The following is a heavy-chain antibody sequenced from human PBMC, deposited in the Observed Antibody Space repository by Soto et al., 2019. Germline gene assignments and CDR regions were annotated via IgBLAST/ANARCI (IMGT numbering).Heavy chain of an antibody. CDR3: AGEVGNIVVVTANWFDP. Sequence: ASVKVSCKASGYTFTSYYMHWARHAPGQGLEWMGIINPSGGSTSYAQKLQGRVTMTRDTSTSTVYMELSSLRSEDTAVYYCAGEVGNIVVVTANWFDPWGQGTLVTVGS. D-gene: IGHD2-21*02. CDR2: INPSGGST. CDR1: GYTFTSYY. V-gene: IGHV1-46*03. J-gene: IGHJ5*02.